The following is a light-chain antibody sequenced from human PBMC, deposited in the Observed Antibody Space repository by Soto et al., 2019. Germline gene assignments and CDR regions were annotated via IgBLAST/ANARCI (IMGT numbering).Light chain of an antibody. V-gene: IGLV2-11*01. CDR1: SSDVGGYNY. J-gene: IGLJ2*01. Sequence: QSVLTQPRSVSGSPGQSVTISCTGTSSDVGGYNYVSWYQQHPGKAPTVMIYDVTERPSGVPDRFSGSKSGNTASLTISGLQAGDEADYYCCSYAGSYTLVFGGGTKLTVL. CDR2: DVT. CDR3: CSYAGSYTLV.